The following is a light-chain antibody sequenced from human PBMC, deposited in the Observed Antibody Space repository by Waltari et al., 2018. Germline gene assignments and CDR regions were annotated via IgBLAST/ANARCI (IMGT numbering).Light chain of an antibody. J-gene: IGKJ5*01. V-gene: IGKV3-11*01. CDR2: DVF. Sequence: EIVLTQSPATLSLSPGDRATLSCRASHSVDTSLAWYQQKLGQAPRLLIYDVFYRATRIPARFSGRGSGTDFTLTISSLEPEDFALYFCQQRRDWPITFGQGTRLEIK. CDR1: HSVDTS. CDR3: QQRRDWPIT.